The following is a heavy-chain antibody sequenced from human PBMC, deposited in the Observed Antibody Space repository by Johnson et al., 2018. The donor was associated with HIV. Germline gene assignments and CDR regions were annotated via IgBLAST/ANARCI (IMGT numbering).Heavy chain of an antibody. J-gene: IGHJ3*02. CDR3: AKPPSMGADAFDI. V-gene: IGHV3-66*04. CDR2: IFSVGNT. CDR1: GFTVSSNY. D-gene: IGHD3-16*01. Sequence: VLLVESGGGLVQPGGSLRLSCAASGFTVSSNYMSWVRQAPGKGLEWVSVIFSVGNTYYADSVKGRFTISRDNSKNTLYLQMNSLRAEDTAVYYCAKPPSMGADAFDIWGQGTMVTVSS.